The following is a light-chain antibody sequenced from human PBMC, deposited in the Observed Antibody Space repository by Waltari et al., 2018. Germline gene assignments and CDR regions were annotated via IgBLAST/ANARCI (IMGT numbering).Light chain of an antibody. Sequence: QSALTQPASVSGSPGQSITISCTGTSSDVGGYNYVSWYQQHPGKAPKLMIYDVSNRPSGVSNRCSGSKSGNTASRTISGLQAEDEADYYCSSYTSSSTSVVFGGGTKLTVL. CDR2: DVS. CDR3: SSYTSSSTSVV. CDR1: SSDVGGYNY. V-gene: IGLV2-14*03. J-gene: IGLJ2*01.